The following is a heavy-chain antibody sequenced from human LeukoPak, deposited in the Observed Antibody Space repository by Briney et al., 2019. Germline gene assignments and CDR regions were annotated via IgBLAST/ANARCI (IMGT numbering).Heavy chain of an antibody. Sequence: GGSLRLSCAASGFTFSSYSMNWVRQAPGKGLEWVSSISSSSSYIYYADSVKGRFTISRDNAKNSLYLQMNSLRAEDTAVYYCARVSLDNWNYDPWFDPWGQGTLVTVSS. J-gene: IGHJ5*02. D-gene: IGHD1-7*01. V-gene: IGHV3-21*04. CDR3: ARVSLDNWNYDPWFDP. CDR1: GFTFSSYS. CDR2: ISSSSSYI.